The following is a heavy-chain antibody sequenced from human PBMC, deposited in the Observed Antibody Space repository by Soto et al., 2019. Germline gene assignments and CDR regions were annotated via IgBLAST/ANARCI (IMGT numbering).Heavy chain of an antibody. D-gene: IGHD3-10*01. CDR3: ARDRGTVYGMDV. J-gene: IGHJ6*02. CDR2: IYSGGST. V-gene: IGHV3-66*01. Sequence: EVQLVESGGGLVQPGGSLRLSCAASGFTVSSNYMSWVRQAPGKGLEWVSVIYSGGSTYYADSVKGRFTISRDNSKNTLYLQMNRLRAEDTAVYYCARDRGTVYGMDVWGQGTRVTVSS. CDR1: GFTVSSNY.